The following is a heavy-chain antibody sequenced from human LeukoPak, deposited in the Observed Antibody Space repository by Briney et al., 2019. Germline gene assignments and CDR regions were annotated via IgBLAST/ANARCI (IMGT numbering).Heavy chain of an antibody. J-gene: IGHJ4*02. CDR2: ISNDGSNK. Sequence: GGSLRLSCAASGFTFSSYGIHWVRQAPGKGLGWVAVISNDGSNKYYADSVKGRFTISRDNSKNTLYLQMNSLRAEDTAVYYCAKKYSGTYYFDYWGQGTLVTVSS. D-gene: IGHD1-26*01. CDR3: AKKYSGTYYFDY. V-gene: IGHV3-30*18. CDR1: GFTFSSYG.